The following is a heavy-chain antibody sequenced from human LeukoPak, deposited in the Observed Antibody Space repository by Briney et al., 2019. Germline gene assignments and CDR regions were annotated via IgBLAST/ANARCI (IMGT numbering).Heavy chain of an antibody. V-gene: IGHV3-21*01. CDR1: GFTFSSYS. CDR2: ISSSSSYI. Sequence: GGSLRLSCAASGFTFSSYSMNWVRQAPGKGLEWVSSISSSSSYIYYADSVKGRFTISRDDAKNSLNLQINSLRAEDTAVYYCARDMSARSGTWGQGTLVTVSS. J-gene: IGHJ5*02. D-gene: IGHD1-26*01. CDR3: ARDMSARSGT.